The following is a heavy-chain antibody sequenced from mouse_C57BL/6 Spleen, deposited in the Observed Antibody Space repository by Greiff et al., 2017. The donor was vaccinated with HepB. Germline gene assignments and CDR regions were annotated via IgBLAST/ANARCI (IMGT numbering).Heavy chain of an antibody. CDR1: GYAFSSYW. V-gene: IGHV1-80*01. Sequence: QVQLQQSGAELVKPGASVKISCKASGYAFSSYWMNWVKQRPGKGLEWIGQIYPGDGDTNYNGKFKGKATLTADKSSSTAYMQLSSLTAEDSAVYFCARAGCYDYDVYCIDYWGQGTTLTVSS. CDR3: ARAGCYDYDVYCIDY. D-gene: IGHD2-4*01. J-gene: IGHJ2*01. CDR2: IYPGDGDT.